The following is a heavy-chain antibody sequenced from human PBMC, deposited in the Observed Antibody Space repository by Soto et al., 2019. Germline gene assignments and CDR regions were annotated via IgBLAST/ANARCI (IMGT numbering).Heavy chain of an antibody. J-gene: IGHJ4*02. CDR1: GFTFSSYA. Sequence: PGGSLRLSCAASGFTFSSYAMSWVRQAPGKGLEWVSAISGSGGSTYYADSVKGRFTISRDNSKNTLYLQMNSLRAEDTAVYYCPNDSIFGVVNYYFDYWGQRYLVTVAS. CDR2: ISGSGGST. CDR3: PNDSIFGVVNYYFDY. V-gene: IGHV3-23*01. D-gene: IGHD3-3*02.